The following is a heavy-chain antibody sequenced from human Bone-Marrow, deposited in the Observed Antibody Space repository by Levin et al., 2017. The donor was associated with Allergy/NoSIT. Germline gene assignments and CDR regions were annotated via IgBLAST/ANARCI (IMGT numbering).Heavy chain of an antibody. J-gene: IGHJ3*02. CDR1: GFSLSTDGVG. V-gene: IGHV2-5*01. Sequence: SGPTLVKPTQTLTLTCSVSGFSLSTDGVGVGWIRQTPGKALEWLGVIYWNDDPRYNPSLGSRLTITKDTSKNRVVLTMTNMDPVDTATYYCARRPQTLVWFAHDAFDIWGQGTLVTVSS. CDR2: IYWNDDP. CDR3: ARRPQTLVWFAHDAFDI. D-gene: IGHD3-9*01.